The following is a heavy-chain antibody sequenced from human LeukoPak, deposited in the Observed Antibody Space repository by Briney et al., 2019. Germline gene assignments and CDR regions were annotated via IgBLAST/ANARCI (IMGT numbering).Heavy chain of an antibody. V-gene: IGHV3-49*04. D-gene: IGHD2-15*01. J-gene: IGHJ4*02. CDR1: GFTFSDYA. Sequence: PGGSLRLSCTASGFTFSDYAMSWVRQAPGKGLEWVGVIRSQAYGVTTQYAASVKGRFTISRDDSKSVAYLQMNSLKTEDTALYHCARPGEGYCSGGSCYFLDYWGQGTLVTVSS. CDR2: IRSQAYGVTT. CDR3: ARPGEGYCSGGSCYFLDY.